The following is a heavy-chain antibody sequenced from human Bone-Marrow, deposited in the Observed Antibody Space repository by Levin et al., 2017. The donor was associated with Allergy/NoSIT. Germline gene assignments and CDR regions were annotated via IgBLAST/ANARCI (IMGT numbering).Heavy chain of an antibody. CDR1: GFRFSNYG. Sequence: LSLTCAASGFRFSNYGMSWVRPAPGKGLEWVSGISESGSSTFSADSVKGRFTISRDNPKNTVYLQMDSLRVEDTAVYFCAKDGYSSGWYDKWGQGTLVAVSS. V-gene: IGHV3-23*01. D-gene: IGHD6-19*01. CDR3: AKDGYSSGWYDK. CDR2: ISESGSST. J-gene: IGHJ4*02.